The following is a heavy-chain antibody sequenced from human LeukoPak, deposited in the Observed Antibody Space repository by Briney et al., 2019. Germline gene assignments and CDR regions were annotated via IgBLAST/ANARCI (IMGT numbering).Heavy chain of an antibody. J-gene: IGHJ4*02. V-gene: IGHV4-38-2*01. CDR1: GYSISSGYY. CDR3: ARHFLLRLVSTPLRY. Sequence: SETLSLTCAVSGYSISSGYYWGWIRQPPGKGLEWIGSIYHSGSTYYNPSLKSRVTISVDTSKNQFSLKLSSVTAADTAVYYCARHFLLRLVSTPLRYWGQGTLVTVSS. CDR2: IYHSGST. D-gene: IGHD5/OR15-5a*01.